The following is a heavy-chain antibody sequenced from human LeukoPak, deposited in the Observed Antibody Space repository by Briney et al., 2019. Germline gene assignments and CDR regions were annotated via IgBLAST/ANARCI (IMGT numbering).Heavy chain of an antibody. D-gene: IGHD2-15*01. Sequence: GGSLRLSCAASGFTVSSNHMSWVRQAPGKGLEWVSVIYSGGSTYYADSVKGRFTISRDNSKNTLYLQMNSLRAEDTAVYYCASGIRDIVVVVAAAFDYWGQGTLVTVSS. J-gene: IGHJ4*02. CDR2: IYSGGST. CDR3: ASGIRDIVVVVAAAFDY. V-gene: IGHV3-66*01. CDR1: GFTVSSNH.